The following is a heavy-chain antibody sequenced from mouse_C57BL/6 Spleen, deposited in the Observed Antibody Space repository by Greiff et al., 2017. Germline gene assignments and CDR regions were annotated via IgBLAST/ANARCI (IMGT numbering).Heavy chain of an antibody. D-gene: IGHD6-1*01. V-gene: IGHV1-69*01. CDR1: GYTFTSYW. CDR2: IDPSDSYT. Sequence: VQLQQPGAELVMPGASVKLSCKASGYTFTSYWMHWVKQRPGQGLEWIGEIDPSDSYTNYNQKFKGKSTLTVDKSSSTAYMQLSSLTTEDSAVYYCARRLDVPYFDYWGQGTTLTVSS. J-gene: IGHJ2*01. CDR3: ARRLDVPYFDY.